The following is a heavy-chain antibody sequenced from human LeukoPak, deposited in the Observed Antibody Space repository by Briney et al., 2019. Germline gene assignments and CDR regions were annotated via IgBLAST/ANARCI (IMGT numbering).Heavy chain of an antibody. CDR1: GFIFRDYS. CDR2: ISGSGYSK. J-gene: IGHJ5*02. CDR3: ARDRLANEGLQLYDL. D-gene: IGHD5-24*01. V-gene: IGHV3-11*04. Sequence: GGSLRLSCVGSGFIFRDYSIGWFRQGPGKGPEWISHISGSGYSKYDADSVKGRFTISRDNAKGSVFLQMNSLRVEDTAVYYCARDRLANEGLQLYDLWGQGTLVTVSS.